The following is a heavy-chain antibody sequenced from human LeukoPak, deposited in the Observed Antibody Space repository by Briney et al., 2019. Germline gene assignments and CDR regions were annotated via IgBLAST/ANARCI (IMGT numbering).Heavy chain of an antibody. V-gene: IGHV3-64*01. CDR1: GFTFSSYA. Sequence: PGGSLRLSCAASGFTFSSYAMHWVRQAPGKGLEYVSTISTNGGGTYYANSVKGRFTISRDNSKNTVYLQMGSLRAEDMAVYYCARERRGDDAFDIWGQGTMVTVSS. D-gene: IGHD3-16*01. CDR2: ISTNGGGT. CDR3: ARERRGDDAFDI. J-gene: IGHJ3*02.